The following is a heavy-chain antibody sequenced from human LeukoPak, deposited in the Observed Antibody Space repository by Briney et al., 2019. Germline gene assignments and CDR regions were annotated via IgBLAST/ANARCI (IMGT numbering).Heavy chain of an antibody. CDR3: AKDMGYYYGSGSYPPENDY. D-gene: IGHD3-10*01. J-gene: IGHJ4*02. Sequence: GGSLRLSCAASGLTFSRYGMHWVRQAPGKGLEWVAVVSFEGSNQYYADSVKGRFTISRDNSKNTLSLQMNSLRAEDTAVYYCAKDMGYYYGSGSYPPENDYWGQGTLVTVSS. CDR1: GLTFSRYG. V-gene: IGHV3-30*18. CDR2: VSFEGSNQ.